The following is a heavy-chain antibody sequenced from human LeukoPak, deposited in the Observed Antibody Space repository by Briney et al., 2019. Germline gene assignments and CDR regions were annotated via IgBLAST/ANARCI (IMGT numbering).Heavy chain of an antibody. CDR2: IRYDGSNI. CDR3: AKALSGNKPPNYYYYMDV. CDR1: GFTFSSYG. V-gene: IGHV3-30*02. J-gene: IGHJ6*03. D-gene: IGHD4-23*01. Sequence: GGSLRLSCAASGFTFSSYGMHWVRQAPGKGLEWVAFIRYDGSNIYYADSVKGRFTISRDNSKNTLYLQMNSLRAEDTAVYYCAKALSGNKPPNYYYYMDVWAKGPRSPSP.